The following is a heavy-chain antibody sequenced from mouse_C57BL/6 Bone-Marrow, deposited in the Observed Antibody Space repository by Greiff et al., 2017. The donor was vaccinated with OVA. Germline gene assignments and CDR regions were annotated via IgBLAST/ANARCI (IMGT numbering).Heavy chain of an antibody. CDR3: ARHIIYVGNFDY. CDR2: INPSSGYN. Sequence: QVQLQQSGAELARPGASVQMSCKASGYTFTSYTMHWVKQRPGQGLAWIGYINPSSGYNTYNQKFKDKATLTAAKSSSTAYMQLCSLTSEDSAVYYCARHIIYVGNFDYCGQGTPLTVSS. J-gene: IGHJ2*01. V-gene: IGHV1-4*01. CDR1: GYTFTSYT. D-gene: IGHD1-1*01.